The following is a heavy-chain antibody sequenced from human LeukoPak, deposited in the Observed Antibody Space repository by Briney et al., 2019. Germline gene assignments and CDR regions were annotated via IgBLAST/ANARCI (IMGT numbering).Heavy chain of an antibody. CDR2: ISSSSSTI. D-gene: IGHD6-13*01. J-gene: IGHJ4*02. CDR1: GFNFRSHW. Sequence: GGSLRLSCIVSGFNFRSHWMNWVRQAPGKGLEWVSYISSSSSTIYYADSVKGRFTISRDNAKNSLYLQMNSLRAEDTAVYYCARVRSSSWYYFDYWGQGTLVTVSS. V-gene: IGHV3-48*04. CDR3: ARVRSSSWYYFDY.